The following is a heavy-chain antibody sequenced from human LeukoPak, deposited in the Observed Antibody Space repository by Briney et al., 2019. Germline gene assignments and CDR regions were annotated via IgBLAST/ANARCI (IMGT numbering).Heavy chain of an antibody. J-gene: IGHJ4*02. CDR2: ISAYNGNT. Sequence: GASVKVSCKASGYTFTSYGISWVQQAPGQGLEWMGWISAYNGNTNYAQKLQGRVTMTTDTSTSTAYMELRSLRSEDTAVYYCARDRKGMYNWNTGRGFDYWGQGTLVTVSS. D-gene: IGHD1-20*01. CDR1: GYTFTSYG. V-gene: IGHV1-18*01. CDR3: ARDRKGMYNWNTGRGFDY.